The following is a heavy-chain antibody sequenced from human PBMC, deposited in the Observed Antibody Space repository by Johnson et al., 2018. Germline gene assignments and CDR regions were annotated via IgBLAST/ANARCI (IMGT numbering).Heavy chain of an antibody. CDR1: GFTFRSYA. V-gene: IGHV3-23*04. Sequence: EVQLVESGGGLVQPGGSLRLSCAASGFTFRSYAMTWVRQAPGRGLEWVSSITFSGDTSYYAASVKGRFTISRDISKNTLYLQMNSLRAEDTAVYFCAKDPHDNSWYRYFQEWGQGTLVTVSS. J-gene: IGHJ1*01. CDR3: AKDPHDNSWYRYFQE. CDR2: ITFSGDTS. D-gene: IGHD6-13*01.